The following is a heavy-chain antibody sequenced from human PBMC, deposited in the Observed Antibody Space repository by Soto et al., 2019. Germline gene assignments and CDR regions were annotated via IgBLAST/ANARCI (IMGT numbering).Heavy chain of an antibody. V-gene: IGHV3-9*01. D-gene: IGHD2-2*01. CDR3: AKSGSTSCYASCAFDI. Sequence: EVQLVESGGGLVQPGRSLRLSCAASGFTFDDYAMHWVRQAPGKGLERVSGISWNSGSIGYADSVKGRFTISRDNAKNSLYLQMNSLRAEDTALYYCAKSGSTSCYASCAFDIWGQGTMVTVSS. J-gene: IGHJ3*02. CDR1: GFTFDDYA. CDR2: ISWNSGSI.